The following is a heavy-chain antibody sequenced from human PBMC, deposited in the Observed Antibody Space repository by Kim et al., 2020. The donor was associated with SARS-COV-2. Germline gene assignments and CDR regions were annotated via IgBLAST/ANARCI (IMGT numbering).Heavy chain of an antibody. Sequence: GGSLRLSCEASGFIFSDHFMDWVRQAPGKGLEWVGRSRNKAKSYTTDYAASVRGRVTLSRDDSKNSLYLQMNSLKTEDTAIYYCTRTLYSSIFSGMDVWGQGTTVTVSS. D-gene: IGHD6-13*01. CDR1: GFIFSDHF. CDR2: SRNKAKSYTT. CDR3: TRTLYSSIFSGMDV. V-gene: IGHV3-72*01. J-gene: IGHJ6*02.